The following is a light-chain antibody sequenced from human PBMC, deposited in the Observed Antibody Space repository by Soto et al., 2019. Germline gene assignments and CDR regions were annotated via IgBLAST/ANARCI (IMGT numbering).Light chain of an antibody. CDR2: GAS. CDR1: QSVSGS. V-gene: IGKV3-15*01. J-gene: IGKJ1*01. Sequence: EIVMTQSPATLSVSPGERASVSCRASQSVSGSLAWYQQKPGQAPRLLIYGASTRATGIPARFSGSGSGTEFTLTISSLQSEDFAVYYCQQYNDWPPWTFGQGTKVDIK. CDR3: QQYNDWPPWT.